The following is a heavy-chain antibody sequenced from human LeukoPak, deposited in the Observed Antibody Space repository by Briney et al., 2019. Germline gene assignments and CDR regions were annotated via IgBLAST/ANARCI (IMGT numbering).Heavy chain of an antibody. CDR1: GGSISSYY. CDR2: IYYSGST. J-gene: IGHJ1*01. V-gene: IGHV4-59*01. Sequence: SETLSLTCTVSGGSISSYYWSWIRQPPGKGLEWIGYIYYSGSTNYHPSLKSRVTISVDTSKNQFSLKLSSVTAADTAVYYCARANNNWNFGTFQHWGQGTLVTVSS. D-gene: IGHD1-20*01. CDR3: ARANNNWNFGTFQH.